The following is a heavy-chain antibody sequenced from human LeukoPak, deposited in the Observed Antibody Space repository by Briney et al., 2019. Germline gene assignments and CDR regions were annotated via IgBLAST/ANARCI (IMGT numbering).Heavy chain of an antibody. CDR2: ISSSSSYI. Sequence: KPGGSLRLSCAASGFTFSSYSMNWVRQAPGKGLEWVSSISSSSSYIYYADSVKGRFTISSDNAKNSLYLQMNSLRAEDTAVYYCASGVTAAGSVHYYGMDVWGQGTTVTVSS. J-gene: IGHJ6*02. V-gene: IGHV3-21*01. CDR3: ASGVTAAGSVHYYGMDV. D-gene: IGHD6-13*01. CDR1: GFTFSSYS.